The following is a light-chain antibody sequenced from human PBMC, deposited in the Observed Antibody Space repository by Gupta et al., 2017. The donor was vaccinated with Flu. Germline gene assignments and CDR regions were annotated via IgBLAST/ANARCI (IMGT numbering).Light chain of an antibody. V-gene: IGLV3-10*01. CDR2: EDS. CDR1: ALPKKY. J-gene: IGLJ3*02. Sequence: SGDALPKKYAYWYQQKSGRAPVLVIYEDSKRPSGIPERVSGSSSGTMATLTVSGAQVDDEGDYYCYSADSSGSPRFGGGTKLTVL. CDR3: YSADSSGSPR.